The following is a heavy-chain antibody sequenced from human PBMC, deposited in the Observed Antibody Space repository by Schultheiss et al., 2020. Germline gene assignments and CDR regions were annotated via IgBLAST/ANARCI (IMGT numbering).Heavy chain of an antibody. CDR2: IDWDDDK. V-gene: IGHV2-70*12. CDR1: GFSLSNARMG. D-gene: IGHD6-13*01. Sequence: SGPTLVKPTQTLTLTCTVSGFSLSNARMGVSWIRQPPGKALEWLARIDWDDDKYYSTSLKTRLTISKDTSSSQVVLTMTNMDPVDTATYYCAHSGSGSSWEEDYCDYWGPGNLVTVAS. J-gene: IGHJ4*02. CDR3: AHSGSGSSWEEDYCDY.